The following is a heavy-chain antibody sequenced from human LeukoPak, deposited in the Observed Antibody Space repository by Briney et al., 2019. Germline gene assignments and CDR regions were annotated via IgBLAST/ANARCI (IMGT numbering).Heavy chain of an antibody. D-gene: IGHD4-17*01. Sequence: GGSLRLSCAASGFTFSSYGMHWVRQAPGKGLEWVAVISYDGGNKYYADSVKGRFTISRDNSKNTLYLQMNSLRAEDTAVYYCAKTRGYGDYVDYWGQGTLVTVSS. CDR3: AKTRGYGDYVDY. V-gene: IGHV3-30*18. J-gene: IGHJ4*02. CDR2: ISYDGGNK. CDR1: GFTFSSYG.